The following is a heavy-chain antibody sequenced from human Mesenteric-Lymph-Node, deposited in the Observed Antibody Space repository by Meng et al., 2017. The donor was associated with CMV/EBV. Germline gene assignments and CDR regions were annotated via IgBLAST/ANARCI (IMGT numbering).Heavy chain of an antibody. CDR2: IYYSGST. CDR1: GGSISSSSYY. J-gene: IGHJ2*01. V-gene: IGHV4-39*01. D-gene: IGHD3-3*01. CDR3: ARPLFGVVRLWDWSFDL. Sequence: SETLSLTCTVSGGSISSSSYYWGWIRQPPGKGLEWIGSIYYSGSTYYNPSLKSLVTISVDTSKNQFSLKLSSVTAADTAVYYCARPLFGVVRLWDWSFDLWGRGTLVTVSS.